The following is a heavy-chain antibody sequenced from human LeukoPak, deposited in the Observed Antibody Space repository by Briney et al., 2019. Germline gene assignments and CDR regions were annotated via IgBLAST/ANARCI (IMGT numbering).Heavy chain of an antibody. CDR1: GYTFTGYY. V-gene: IGHV1-2*02. D-gene: IGHD3-10*01. J-gene: IGHJ4*02. Sequence: ASVKVSCKASGYTFTGYYMHWVRQAPGQGLEWMGWINPNSGGTNYAQKFQGRVTMTRDTSISTAYMELSRLRSDDTAVYYCARRSAYYYGSGSYGTWGQGTLVTVSS. CDR2: INPNSGGT. CDR3: ARRSAYYYGSGSYGT.